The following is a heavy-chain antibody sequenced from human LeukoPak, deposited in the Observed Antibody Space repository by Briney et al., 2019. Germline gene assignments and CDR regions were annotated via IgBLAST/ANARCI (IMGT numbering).Heavy chain of an antibody. V-gene: IGHV1-69*05. Sequence: SVKVSCKASGGTFSSYAISWVRQAPGQGLEWMGGIIPIFGTANYAQKCQGRVTITTDESTSTAYMELSSLRSEDTAVYYCARAGILTGYYAPRYDAFDIWGQGTMVTVSS. CDR1: GGTFSSYA. J-gene: IGHJ3*02. CDR3: ARAGILTGYYAPRYDAFDI. CDR2: IIPIFGTA. D-gene: IGHD3-9*01.